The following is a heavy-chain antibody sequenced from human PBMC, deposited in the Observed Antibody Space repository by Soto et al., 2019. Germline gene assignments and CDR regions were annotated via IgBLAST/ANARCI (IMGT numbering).Heavy chain of an antibody. V-gene: IGHV4-34*01. D-gene: IGHD3-9*01. Sequence: SETLSLTCAVSGGSFSGYYWSWIRQPPGKGLERIGEINHSGSTNYNPSLKSRVTISVDTSKNQFSLKLSSVTAADTAVYYCARGVYYYDILTGYYFAGSSSLVGLNVWGKGTTVTVSS. CDR2: INHSGST. CDR3: ARGVYYYDILTGYYFAGSSSLVGLNV. CDR1: GGSFSGYY. J-gene: IGHJ6*04.